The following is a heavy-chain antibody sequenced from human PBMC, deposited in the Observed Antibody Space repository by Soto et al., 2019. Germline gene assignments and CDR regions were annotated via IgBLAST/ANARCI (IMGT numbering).Heavy chain of an antibody. V-gene: IGHV4-59*01. J-gene: IGHJ6*02. CDR1: GGSISSYY. Sequence: SEPLSLTCTVSGGSISSYYWSWIRQPPGKGLEWIGYIYYSGSTNYNPSLKSRVTISVDTSKTQFSLKLSSVTAADTAVYYCASLRTYIKYGESFYGVDVWGQGTTVTVSS. CDR2: IYYSGST. CDR3: ASLRTYIKYGESFYGVDV. D-gene: IGHD3-10*01.